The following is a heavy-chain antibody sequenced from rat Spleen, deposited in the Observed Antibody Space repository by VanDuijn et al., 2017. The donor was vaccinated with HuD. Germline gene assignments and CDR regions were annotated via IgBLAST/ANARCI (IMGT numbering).Heavy chain of an antibody. V-gene: IGHV6-8*01. CDR1: GFTFSYAW. D-gene: IGHD1-10*01. J-gene: IGHJ2*01. Sequence: EVQLVESGGGLVQPGKSLKLTCATSGFTFSYAWMHWVRQSPEKQLEWVAQIKAKSNNYANYYAESVKGRFTISRDDSKSSVYLQMNNLKEEDTAIYYCSWDYKNRFDYWGQGVMVTVSP. CDR3: SWDYKNRFDY. CDR2: IKAKSNNYAN.